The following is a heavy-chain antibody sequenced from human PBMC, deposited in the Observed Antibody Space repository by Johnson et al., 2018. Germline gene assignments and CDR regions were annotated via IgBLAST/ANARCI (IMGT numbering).Heavy chain of an antibody. D-gene: IGHD2-15*01. J-gene: IGHJ3*02. V-gene: IGHV3-30*03. CDR3: ARVGKGGGSGGSWYSGRGVGDAFDI. CDR2: ISYDGSNK. Sequence: QVQLVESGGGVVQPGRSLRLSCAASGFTFSSYGMHWVRQAPGKGLEWVAVISYDGSNKYYPDSVKGRFTISRDNSKHTLYLQMNSLRAGDTAVYYCARVGKGGGSGGSWYSGRGVGDAFDIWGQGTMVTVSS. CDR1: GFTFSSYG.